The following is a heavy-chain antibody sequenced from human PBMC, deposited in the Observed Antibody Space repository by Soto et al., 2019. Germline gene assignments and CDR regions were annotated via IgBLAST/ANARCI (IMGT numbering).Heavy chain of an antibody. CDR2: IRSKANNYAT. CDR3: SRHTFDFDP. V-gene: IGHV3-73*02. J-gene: IGHJ5*02. CDR1: GFTFSGSA. Sequence: EVQLVESGGGLVQPGGSLKLSCATSGFTFSGSAMHWVRQASGKGLAWVGRIRSKANNYATAYAASVKGRFTISRDDSKNTAYLQMNSLKTEDTAVYYCSRHTFDFDPWGQGTLVTVSS.